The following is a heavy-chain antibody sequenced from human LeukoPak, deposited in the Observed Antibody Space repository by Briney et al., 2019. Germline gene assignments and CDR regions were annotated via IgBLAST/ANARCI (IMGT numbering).Heavy chain of an antibody. CDR2: IIPMFGTA. J-gene: IGHJ4*02. CDR3: ARGYYDSSGYDPGLGY. V-gene: IGHV1-69*06. CDR1: GGTFSSQA. D-gene: IGHD3-22*01. Sequence: SVKVSCKASGGTFSSQAMSWVRQAPRQGLEWMGGIIPMFGTAKYAQKFQGRVTITADKSTSTVYMELSSLRSEDTAMYWCARGYYDSSGYDPGLGYWGQGTLVTVSS.